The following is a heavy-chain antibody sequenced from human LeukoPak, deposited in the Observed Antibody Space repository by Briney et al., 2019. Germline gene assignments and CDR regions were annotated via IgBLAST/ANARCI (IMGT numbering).Heavy chain of an antibody. CDR2: IKQDGSEK. J-gene: IGHJ3*02. Sequence: GGSLRLSCAASGFSFSRYWMNWVRQAPGKGLEWVANIKQDGSEKYYVDSVKGRFTISRENAKNSLYLQMNNLRAGDTAVYYCARSSGALENAFDIWGQGTMVTVSS. CDR3: ARSSGALENAFDI. D-gene: IGHD3-16*01. V-gene: IGHV3-7*01. CDR1: GFSFSRYW.